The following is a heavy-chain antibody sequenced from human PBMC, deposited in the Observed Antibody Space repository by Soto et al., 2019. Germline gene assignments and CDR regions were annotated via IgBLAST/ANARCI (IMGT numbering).Heavy chain of an antibody. D-gene: IGHD5-18*01. CDR1: GGSVTSHH. CDR2: TSYTGNT. Sequence: QVHLLESGPGLVKPSETLSLTCFVSGGSVTSHHWSWIRQFPAHVLEWIAYTSYTGNTNYNPFLQSRVTILLQTSQNQLCLTLTFTNTAYTPLYSSAREMHAGYTPYAGPCGQGTMVTV. J-gene: IGHJ5*02. CDR3: AREMHAGYTPYAGP. V-gene: IGHV4-59*02.